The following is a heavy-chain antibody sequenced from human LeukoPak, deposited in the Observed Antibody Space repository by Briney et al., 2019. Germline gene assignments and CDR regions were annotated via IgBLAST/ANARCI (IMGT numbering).Heavy chain of an antibody. CDR2: INSDGSST. CDR1: GFTFSSYW. D-gene: IGHD4-17*01. V-gene: IGHV3-74*01. CDR3: AREEIGDYSYYYYYMDV. J-gene: IGHJ6*03. Sequence: GGSLRLSCAASGFTFSSYWMHWVRQAPGKGLVWVSRINSDGSSTSYADSVKGRFSISRDNAKNTLYLQMNSLRAEDTAVYYCAREEIGDYSYYYYYMDVWGKGTTVTISS.